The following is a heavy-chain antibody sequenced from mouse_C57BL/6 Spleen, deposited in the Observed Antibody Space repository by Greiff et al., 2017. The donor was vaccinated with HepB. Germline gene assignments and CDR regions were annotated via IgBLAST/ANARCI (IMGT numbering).Heavy chain of an antibody. D-gene: IGHD1-1*02. V-gene: IGHV6-6*01. CDR3: TRNSMVYYFDY. CDR1: GFTFSDAW. Sequence: EVHLVESGGGLVQPGGSMKLSCAASGFTFSDAWMDWVRQSPEKGLEWVAEIRNKANNHATYYAESVKGRFTISRDDSKSSVYLQMNSLRAEDTGIYYCTRNSMVYYFDYWGQGTTLTVSS. CDR2: IRNKANNHAT. J-gene: IGHJ2*01.